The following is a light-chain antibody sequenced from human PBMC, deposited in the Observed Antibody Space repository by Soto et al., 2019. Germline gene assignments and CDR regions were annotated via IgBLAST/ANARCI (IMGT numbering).Light chain of an antibody. J-gene: IGKJ5*01. CDR1: QGISSY. Sequence: DIQVTQSPAFLSASVGDRVTITCRASQGISSYLAWYQQKPGKAPKLLIYAASTLQSGVPSRFSGRGFGTDFTLTISSLQPEDFATYYCQQSFTTPSFGQGTRLEI. CDR2: AAS. V-gene: IGKV1-39*01. CDR3: QQSFTTPS.